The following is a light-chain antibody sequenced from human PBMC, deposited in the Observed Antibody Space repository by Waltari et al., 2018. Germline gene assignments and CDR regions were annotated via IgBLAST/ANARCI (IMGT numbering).Light chain of an antibody. CDR1: QDISRW. V-gene: IGKV1-12*01. CDR2: DAS. Sequence: DIQMTQSPSSVSASVGDRVIITCRASQDISRWLAWYQQTPGKAPKFLIYDASTLQSGVPSRFSGTGSGTEFTLTISSLQPEDFATYYCLQTYSTPRTFGQGTQVEIK. CDR3: LQTYSTPRT. J-gene: IGKJ1*01.